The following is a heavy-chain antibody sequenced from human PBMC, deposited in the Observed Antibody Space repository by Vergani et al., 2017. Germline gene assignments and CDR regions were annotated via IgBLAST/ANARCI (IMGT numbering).Heavy chain of an antibody. CDR1: GGTFSSYT. V-gene: IGHV1-69*09. J-gene: IGHJ4*02. CDR2: IIPILGIA. D-gene: IGHD1-7*01. Sequence: QVQLVQSGAEVKKPGASVKVSCKASGGTFSSYTISWVRQAPGQGLEWMGRIIPILGIANYAQKFQGRVTITADKSTSTAYMELSSLRSDDTAVYYCARDITGTSFDYWGQGTLVTVSS. CDR3: ARDITGTSFDY.